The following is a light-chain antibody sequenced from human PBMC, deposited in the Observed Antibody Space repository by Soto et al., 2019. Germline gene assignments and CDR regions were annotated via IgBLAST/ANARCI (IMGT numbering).Light chain of an antibody. J-gene: IGKJ4*01. CDR2: IAS. Sequence: DIQMTQSPSSVSASVGDRVTITCRASQDINSWLTWYQQKPEKAPKVLIYIASRLQSGVPSRFSGRGSGTDFSHTIRNLQTEHLATYFCQQSKTFPRTFRGGTKVEIK. CDR3: QQSKTFPRT. CDR1: QDINSW. V-gene: IGKV1-12*01.